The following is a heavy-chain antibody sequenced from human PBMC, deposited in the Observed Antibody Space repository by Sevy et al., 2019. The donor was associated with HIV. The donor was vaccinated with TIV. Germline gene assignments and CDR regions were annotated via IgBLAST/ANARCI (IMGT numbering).Heavy chain of an antibody. CDR2: IYYSGST. D-gene: IGHD4-17*01. CDR3: ARRPGRDYGGSNWLDP. J-gene: IGHJ5*02. Sequence: SETLSLTCTVSGGSISSSSYYWGWIRQPPGKGLEWIGSIYYSGSTYYNPSLKSRVTISVDTSKNQFSLKLSSVTAADTAMYYCARRPGRDYGGSNWLDPWGQGTLVTVSS. V-gene: IGHV4-39*01. CDR1: GGSISSSSYY.